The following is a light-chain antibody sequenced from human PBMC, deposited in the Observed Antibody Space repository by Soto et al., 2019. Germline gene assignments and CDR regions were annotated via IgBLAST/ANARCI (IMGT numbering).Light chain of an antibody. CDR1: QGISSW. CDR3: QQANSFPYT. CDR2: AAS. V-gene: IGKV1D-12*01. Sequence: DIQITQSPSSVSASVGDRVTITCRASQGISSWLAWNQQKPGKAPKLPIYAASSLQSGVPSRFSGSGYGTDFTLTISSLQPEDFATYCCQQANSFPYTFGQGTKLEIK. J-gene: IGKJ2*01.